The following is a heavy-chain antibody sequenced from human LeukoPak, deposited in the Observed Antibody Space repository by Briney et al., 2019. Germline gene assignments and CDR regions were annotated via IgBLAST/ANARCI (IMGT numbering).Heavy chain of an antibody. CDR1: GFTFYRYG. V-gene: IGHV3-23*01. CDR2: ISGSGGST. D-gene: IGHD4-17*01. CDR3: ANNLYGDYLET. J-gene: IGHJ4*02. Sequence: GSLRLSCAASGFTFYRYGLNWVRQGPGKGLEWVSAISGSGGSTYYADSVKGRFTISRDNSKNTLYLQMNSLRAEDTAVYYCANNLYGDYLETWGQGTLVTVSS.